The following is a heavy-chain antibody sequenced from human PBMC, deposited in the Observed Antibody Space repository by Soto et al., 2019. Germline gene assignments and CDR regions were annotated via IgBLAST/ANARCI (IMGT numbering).Heavy chain of an antibody. CDR2: LSSESTFI. Sequence: PGGSLRLSCAASGFTFSTFYMNWVRQAPGKGLEWVSFLSSESTFISYADSVKGRFTISRDNSKKSLFLQMDSLRVEDTAVYYCARVRSGTYNAFDLGGQGTVVTVSS. CDR3: ARVRSGTYNAFDL. V-gene: IGHV3-11*06. CDR1: GFTFSTFY. D-gene: IGHD1-26*01. J-gene: IGHJ3*01.